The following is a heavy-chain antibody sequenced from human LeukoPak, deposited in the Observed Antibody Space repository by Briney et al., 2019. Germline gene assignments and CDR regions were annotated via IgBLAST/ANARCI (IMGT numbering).Heavy chain of an antibody. Sequence: SETLSLTCTVYGGSFSGYYWTWIRQPPGKGLEWIGEINHSGSTTYNPSLKSRVTISVDTSKNQFSLKVSSVTAADTAVYYCARDLSMADLGWFDPWGQGTLVTVSS. V-gene: IGHV4-34*01. CDR2: INHSGST. CDR1: GGSFSGYY. CDR3: ARDLSMADLGWFDP. D-gene: IGHD2-8*01. J-gene: IGHJ5*02.